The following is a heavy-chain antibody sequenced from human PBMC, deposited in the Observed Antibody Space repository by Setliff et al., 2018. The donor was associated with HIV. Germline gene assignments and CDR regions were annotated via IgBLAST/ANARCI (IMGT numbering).Heavy chain of an antibody. CDR3: AKDMNYNNDYPGVLGS. CDR2: INSGSDTI. V-gene: IGHV3-48*01. Sequence: GGSLRLSCAASGFTFSGHSMNWVRQAPGEGLEWVAYINSGSDTIYYADSVKGRFTISRDNAKNSLYLQMDSLRADDTAVYYCAKDMNYNNDYPGVLGSWGRGTLVTVSS. J-gene: IGHJ4*02. D-gene: IGHD3-16*01. CDR1: GFTFSGHS.